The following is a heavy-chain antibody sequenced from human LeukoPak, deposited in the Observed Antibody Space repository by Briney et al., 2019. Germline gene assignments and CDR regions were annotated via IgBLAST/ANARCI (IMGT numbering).Heavy chain of an antibody. V-gene: IGHV3-21*01. CDR1: GFTFSSYS. CDR3: ARDSVVVVPAATRGGYYYYGMDV. D-gene: IGHD2-2*01. Sequence: GGSLRLSCAASGFTFSSYSMTWVRQAPGKGLEWVSSISSSSSYIYYADSVKGRFTISRDNAKNSLYLQMNSLRAEDTAVYYCARDSVVVVPAATRGGYYYYGMDVWGQGTTVTVSS. CDR2: ISSSSSYI. J-gene: IGHJ6*02.